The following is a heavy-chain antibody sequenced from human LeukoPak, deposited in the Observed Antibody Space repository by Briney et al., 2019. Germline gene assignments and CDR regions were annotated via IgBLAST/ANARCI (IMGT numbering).Heavy chain of an antibody. CDR3: ARGVLYSSGWYEGYDAFDI. CDR2: ISWNSGVI. D-gene: IGHD6-19*01. J-gene: IGHJ3*02. Sequence: DPGRSLRLSCAASGFTFDDYAMHWVRQAPGKGLEWVSGISWNSGVIGYADSVKGRFTISRDNAKNSLYLQMNSLRAEDTAVYYCARGVLYSSGWYEGYDAFDIWGQGTMVTVSS. CDR1: GFTFDDYA. V-gene: IGHV3-9*01.